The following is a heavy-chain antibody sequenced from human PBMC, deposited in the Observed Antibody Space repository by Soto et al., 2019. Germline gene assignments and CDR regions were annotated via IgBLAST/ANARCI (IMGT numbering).Heavy chain of an antibody. D-gene: IGHD6-19*01. CDR1: GFSLSTSGVG. CDR2: IYWNDDK. CDR3: AHIAGSGWYWYFDL. J-gene: IGHJ2*01. Sequence: QITLKESGPTLVKPTQTLTLTCTFSGFSLSTSGVGVGWIRQPPGKALEWLALIYWNDDKRYSPSLKSRLTITKETSKNQVVLTMTNMDPVDTATYYCAHIAGSGWYWYFDLWGRGTLVTVSS. V-gene: IGHV2-5*01.